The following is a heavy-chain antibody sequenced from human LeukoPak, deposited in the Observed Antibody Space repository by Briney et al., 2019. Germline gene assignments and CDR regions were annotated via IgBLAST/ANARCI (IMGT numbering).Heavy chain of an antibody. V-gene: IGHV3-30-3*01. CDR1: GFTFSSYA. J-gene: IGHJ2*01. D-gene: IGHD2-2*01. CDR3: AGPRGSCSSTSCSWDYWYFDL. Sequence: PGGSLRLSCSASGFTFSSYAMHWVRQAPGKGLEWVAVISYDGSNKYYADSVKGRFTISRDNAKNSLYLQMNSLRAEDTAVYYCAGPRGSCSSTSCSWDYWYFDLWGRGTLVTVSS. CDR2: ISYDGSNK.